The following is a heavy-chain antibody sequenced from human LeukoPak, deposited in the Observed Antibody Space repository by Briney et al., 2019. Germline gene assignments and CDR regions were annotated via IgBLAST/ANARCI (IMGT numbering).Heavy chain of an antibody. Sequence: PGGSLRLSCAASGFTVSSNYMSWVRQAPGKGLEWVSVIYSGGTTHYGDSVKGRFTISRDNSKNTLYLQMDSLRVEDTAAYYCARGLMWGFDPWGQGTLVTVSS. CDR1: GFTVSSNY. D-gene: IGHD2-8*01. CDR3: ARGLMWGFDP. V-gene: IGHV3-66*01. J-gene: IGHJ5*02. CDR2: IYSGGTT.